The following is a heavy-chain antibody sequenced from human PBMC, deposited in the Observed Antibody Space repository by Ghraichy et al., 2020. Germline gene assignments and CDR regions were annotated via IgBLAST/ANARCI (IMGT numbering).Heavy chain of an antibody. J-gene: IGHJ6*02. CDR1: GFSFNTYG. D-gene: IGHD1-1*01. Sequence: GGSLRLSCAASGFSFNTYGMVWVRQAPGKGLEWISDISSSGSYIYYADSMQGRFIVSRDNAKNSLYLQMNSLGAEDTAVYYCARIESRYLDVWGRGTTVTVSS. CDR3: ARIESRYLDV. V-gene: IGHV3-21*01. CDR2: ISSSGSYI.